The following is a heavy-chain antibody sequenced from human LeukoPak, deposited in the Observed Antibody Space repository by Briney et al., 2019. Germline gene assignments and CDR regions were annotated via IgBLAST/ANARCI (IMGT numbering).Heavy chain of an antibody. Sequence: ASVKVSCKASGYTFTGYYMHWVRQAPGQGLEWMGWINPNSGGTNYAQKFQGWVTMTRDTSISTAYMELSRLRSDDTAVYYCARDRARPPYYMDVWGKGTTVTVSS. D-gene: IGHD3-10*01. CDR3: ARDRARPPYYMDV. CDR1: GYTFTGYY. J-gene: IGHJ6*03. V-gene: IGHV1-2*04. CDR2: INPNSGGT.